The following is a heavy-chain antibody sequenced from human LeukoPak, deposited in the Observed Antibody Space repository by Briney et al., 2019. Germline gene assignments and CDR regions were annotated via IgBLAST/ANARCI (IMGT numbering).Heavy chain of an antibody. CDR2: ISPYSAYT. Sequence: ASVKVSCKASGDSTNTYGVAWVRQAPGQGLEWIGWISPYSAYTKYADALQGRVTMTTDTSTTTSYMELRSLRSDDTAVYFCANVAKGRYSFYYMDAWGKGTTVTVS. J-gene: IGHJ6*03. CDR3: ANVAKGRYSFYYMDA. V-gene: IGHV1-18*04. CDR1: GDSTNTYG.